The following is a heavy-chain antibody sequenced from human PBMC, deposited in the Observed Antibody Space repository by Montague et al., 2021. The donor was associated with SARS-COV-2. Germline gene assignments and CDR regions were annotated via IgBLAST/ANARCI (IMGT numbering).Heavy chain of an antibody. D-gene: IGHD3-16*01. J-gene: IGHJ4*02. Sequence: SETLSLTCTVSGGSINSYYWSWIRQSPGRGLEWIGYIYYTGSTNRNPSLDSRVTISLDTSRDLFSLELKSLTAADTAVYYCARGGWGKRDFDYWGQGTLVTVSS. CDR3: ARGGWGKRDFDY. CDR1: GGSINSYY. CDR2: IYYTGST. V-gene: IGHV4-59*01.